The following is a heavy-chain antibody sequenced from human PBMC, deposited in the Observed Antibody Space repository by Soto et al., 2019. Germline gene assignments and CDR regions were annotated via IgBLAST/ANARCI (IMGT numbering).Heavy chain of an antibody. CDR3: AVDTLANLDS. D-gene: IGHD2-15*01. CDR1: GLTFSRYA. J-gene: IGHJ4*02. V-gene: IGHV3-30-3*01. CDR2: ISYDGSDK. Sequence: QVHLVESGGGVIQPGRSLRLSCAASGLTFSRYAMHWVRQAPDKRLEWVAVISYDGSDKYYADSVKGRLTISRDNSKNTLYLQVNRLRDEDTAVYYCAVDTLANLDSWGKGSLVTVSS.